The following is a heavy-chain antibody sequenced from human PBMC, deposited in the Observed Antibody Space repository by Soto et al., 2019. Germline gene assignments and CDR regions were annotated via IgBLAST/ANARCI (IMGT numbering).Heavy chain of an antibody. D-gene: IGHD3-16*01. CDR1: GGSFSGYY. CDR2: INHSGST. CDR3: ARGRGGDGYNYYYYGMDV. V-gene: IGHV4-34*01. J-gene: IGHJ6*02. Sequence: SETLSLTCAVYGGSFSGYYWSWIRQPPRKGLEWIGEINHSGSTNYNPSLKSRVTISVDTSKNQFSLKLSSVTAADTAVYYCARGRGGDGYNYYYYGMDVWGQGTTVTVSS.